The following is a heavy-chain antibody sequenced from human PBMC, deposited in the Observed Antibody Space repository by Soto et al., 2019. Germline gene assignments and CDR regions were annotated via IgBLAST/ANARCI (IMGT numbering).Heavy chain of an antibody. Sequence: ASVKVSCKASGGTFSTYTFSWVRQAPGQGLEWMGWINPNSGGTNYAQKFQGWVTMTRDTSISTAYMELSRLRSDDTAVYYCARYGSYSSSWYYFDYWGQGTLVTVSS. CDR1: GGTFSTYT. J-gene: IGHJ4*02. CDR2: INPNSGGT. D-gene: IGHD6-13*01. V-gene: IGHV1-2*04. CDR3: ARYGSYSSSWYYFDY.